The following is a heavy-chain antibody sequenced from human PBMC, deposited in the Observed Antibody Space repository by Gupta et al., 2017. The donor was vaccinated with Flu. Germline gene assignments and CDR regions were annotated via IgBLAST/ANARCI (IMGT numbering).Heavy chain of an antibody. D-gene: IGHD1-1*01. J-gene: IGHJ4*02. V-gene: IGHV3-48*03. CDR2: ISNLGTTI. Sequence: WVRQAPGKGLGWISYISNLGTTIDYADSVKGRFTISRDNAKNSLYLQMNSLRGEDTAVYYCTRRYNWNMGDYWGQGTLVTVSP. CDR3: TRRYNWNMGDY.